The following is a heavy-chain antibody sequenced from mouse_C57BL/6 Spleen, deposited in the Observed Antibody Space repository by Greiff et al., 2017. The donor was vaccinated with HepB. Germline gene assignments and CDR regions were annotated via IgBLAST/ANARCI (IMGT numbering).Heavy chain of an antibody. Sequence: EVQLQQSGPVLVKPGASVKMSCKASGYTFTDYYMNWVKQSHGKSLEWIGVINPYNGGTSYNQKFKGKATLTVDKSSSTAYMELNSLTSEDSAVYYCARGLPDYYAMDYWGLGTSVTVSS. CDR2: INPYNGGT. D-gene: IGHD5-5*01. CDR1: GYTFTDYY. V-gene: IGHV1-19*01. CDR3: ARGLPDYYAMDY. J-gene: IGHJ4*01.